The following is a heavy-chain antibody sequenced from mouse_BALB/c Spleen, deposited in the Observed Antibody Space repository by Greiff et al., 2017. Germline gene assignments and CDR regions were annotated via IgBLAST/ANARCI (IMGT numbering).Heavy chain of an antibody. CDR3: TRKYGNYDYFDY. Sequence: QVQLQQPGAELVRPGASVKLSCKASGYTFTSYWINWVKQRPGQGLEWIGNIYPSDSYTNYNQKFKDKATLTVDKSSSTAYMQLSSPTSEDSAVYYCTRKYGNYDYFDYWGQGTTLTGSS. CDR2: IYPSDSYT. J-gene: IGHJ2*01. V-gene: IGHV1-69*02. D-gene: IGHD2-10*02. CDR1: GYTFTSYW.